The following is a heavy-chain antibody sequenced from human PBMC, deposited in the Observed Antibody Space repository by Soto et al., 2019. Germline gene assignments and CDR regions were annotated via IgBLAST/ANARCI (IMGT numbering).Heavy chain of an antibody. J-gene: IGHJ4*02. CDR1: GYTFTSYD. CDR2: RNPNSGNT. CDR3: ARDPWDY. V-gene: IGHV1-8*01. Sequence: QVQLVQSGAEVKKPGASVKVSCKASGYTFTSYDINWVRQATGQGLEWMGWRNPNSGNTGYAEKFQGRVSITMNTSISTACMGLSSLRSEATAVYYCARDPWDYWGQGTLVTVSS.